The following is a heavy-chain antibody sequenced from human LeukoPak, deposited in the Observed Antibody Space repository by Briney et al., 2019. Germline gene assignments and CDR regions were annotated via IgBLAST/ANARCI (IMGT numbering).Heavy chain of an antibody. CDR1: GYTLTDSH. J-gene: IGHJ3*01. V-gene: IGHV1-2*02. CDR3: ARELGINAFDV. D-gene: IGHD1-26*01. CDR2: IDPNSGVT. Sequence: ASVKVSCKASGYTLTDSHLYWVRQAPGQGLEWMGWIDPNSGVTNFAQNFQGRLTMTTDTSISTAYMELSRLTSDDTTVYYCARELGINAFDVWGQGTLVTVSS.